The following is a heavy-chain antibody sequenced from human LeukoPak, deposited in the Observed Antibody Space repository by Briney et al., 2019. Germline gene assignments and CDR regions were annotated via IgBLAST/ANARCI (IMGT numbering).Heavy chain of an antibody. CDR1: GGSFSSRTYY. CDR3: ARDPGYNLGYYFDS. V-gene: IGHV4-61*01. D-gene: IGHD1-1*01. J-gene: IGHJ4*02. CDR2: VHYTGST. Sequence: SETLSLTCTVSGGSFSSRTYYWSWIRQPPGKGLEWIGFVHYTGSTNYNPSLKSRVTISVDTSKNQFSLKLSSVTAADTAVYYCARDPGYNLGYYFDSWGQGTLVTVSS.